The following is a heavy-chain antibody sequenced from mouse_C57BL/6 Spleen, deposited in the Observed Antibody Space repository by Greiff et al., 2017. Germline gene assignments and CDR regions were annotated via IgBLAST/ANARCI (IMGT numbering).Heavy chain of an antibody. CDR2: IYPGDGDT. V-gene: IGHV1-82*01. Sequence: QVRLQQSGPELVKPGASVKISCKASGYAFSSSWMNWVKQRPGKGLEWIGRIYPGDGDTNYNGKFKGKATLTADKSSSTAYMQLSSLTSEDSAVYFCARDYYDYDGAWFAYWGQGTLVTVSA. D-gene: IGHD2-4*01. CDR1: GYAFSSSW. CDR3: ARDYYDYDGAWFAY. J-gene: IGHJ3*01.